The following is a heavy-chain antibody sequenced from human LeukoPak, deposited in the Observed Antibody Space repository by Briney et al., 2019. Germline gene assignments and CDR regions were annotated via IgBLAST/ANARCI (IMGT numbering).Heavy chain of an antibody. J-gene: IGHJ5*02. V-gene: IGHV1-2*02. D-gene: IGHD3-16*01. CDR2: INPNSGGT. CDR1: GYTFTGYY. CDR3: ARVRLRGPGSNWFDP. Sequence: GASVKVSCKASGYTFTGYYIHWVRQAPGQGLEWMGWINPNSGGTNYAQKFQGRVTMTRDTSISTAYMELSRLRSDDTAVYYCARVRLRGPGSNWFDPWGQGTLVTVSS.